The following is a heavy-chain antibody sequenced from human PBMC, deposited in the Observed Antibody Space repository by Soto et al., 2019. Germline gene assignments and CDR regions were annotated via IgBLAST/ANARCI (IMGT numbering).Heavy chain of an antibody. J-gene: IGHJ6*03. Sequence: SETLSLTCTVSGGSISSSSCYWGWIRQPPGKGLEWIGSIYYSGSTYYNPSLKSRVTISVDTSKNQFSLKLSSVTAADTAVFYCARHTLRRRYYYYYYMDVWGKGTTVTVSS. CDR1: GGSISSSSCY. CDR3: ARHTLRRRYYYYYYMDV. CDR2: IYYSGST. V-gene: IGHV4-39*01.